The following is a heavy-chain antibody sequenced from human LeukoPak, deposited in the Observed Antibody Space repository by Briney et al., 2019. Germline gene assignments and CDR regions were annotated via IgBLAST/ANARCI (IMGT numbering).Heavy chain of an antibody. V-gene: IGHV3-30*18. CDR1: GFTFSSYG. D-gene: IGHD3-9*01. Sequence: HRGGSLRLSCAASGFTFSSYGMHWVRQAPGKGLEWVTVISYDGSNKYYADSVKGRFTISRDNSKNTLYLQMNSLRAEDTAVYYCAKGVLSYFDWLFGPPHNWGQGTLVTVSS. J-gene: IGHJ4*02. CDR3: AKGVLSYFDWLFGPPHN. CDR2: ISYDGSNK.